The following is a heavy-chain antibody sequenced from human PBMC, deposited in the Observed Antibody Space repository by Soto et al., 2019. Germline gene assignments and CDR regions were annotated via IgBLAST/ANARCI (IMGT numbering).Heavy chain of an antibody. CDR3: ARGYCSSTSCPNYYFDY. CDR2: IYTSGST. D-gene: IGHD2-2*01. CDR1: GGSISSYY. Sequence: SETLSLTCTVSGGSISSYYWSWIRQPAGKGLEWIGRIYTSGSTNYNPSLKSRVTMSVDTSKNQFSLKLSSVTAADTAVYYCARGYCSSTSCPNYYFDYWGQGTLVTVS. V-gene: IGHV4-4*07. J-gene: IGHJ4*02.